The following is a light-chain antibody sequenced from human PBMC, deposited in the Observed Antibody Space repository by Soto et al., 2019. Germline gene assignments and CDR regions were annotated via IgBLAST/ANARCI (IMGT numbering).Light chain of an antibody. V-gene: IGKV1-5*03. CDR3: RHYNTYSPPYT. CDR1: QSISYW. Sequence: DVQMTQFPSTLSASVGDGVTITCRASQSISYWLAWYQQKPGKAPNLLIYKASSLESGVPSRFSGSGSGTEFTLTITNLQPDDFATYYCRHYNTYSPPYTFGQGTKLEIK. CDR2: KAS. J-gene: IGKJ2*01.